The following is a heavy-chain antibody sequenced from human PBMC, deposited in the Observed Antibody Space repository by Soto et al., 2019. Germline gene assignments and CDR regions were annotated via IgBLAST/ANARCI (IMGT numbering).Heavy chain of an antibody. V-gene: IGHV3-23*01. Sequence: GGSLRLSCAASGFTFSSYAMSWVRQAPGKGLEWVSAISGSGGSPYYADSVKGRFTISRDNSKNTLYLQMNSLRAEDTAVYYCAKDPEYYYDSSGYYSLWGQGTLVTVSS. D-gene: IGHD3-22*01. CDR2: ISGSGGSP. CDR1: GFTFSSYA. J-gene: IGHJ4*02. CDR3: AKDPEYYYDSSGYYSL.